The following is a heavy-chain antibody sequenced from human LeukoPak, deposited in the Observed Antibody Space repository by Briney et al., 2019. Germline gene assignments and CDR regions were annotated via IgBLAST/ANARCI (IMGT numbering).Heavy chain of an antibody. V-gene: IGHV1-18*01. CDR3: ARGFYYDFWSGYYKYYFDY. CDR1: GYTFTIYG. Sequence: GASVNVSCKASGYTFTIYGISWERQAPGQGHEWMGCFNAYNGNTNYAQKLQGRVTMTTDTSTSTAYMELRSLRSDDTAVYYCARGFYYDFWSGYYKYYFDYWGQGTLVTVSS. CDR2: FNAYNGNT. D-gene: IGHD3-3*01. J-gene: IGHJ4*02.